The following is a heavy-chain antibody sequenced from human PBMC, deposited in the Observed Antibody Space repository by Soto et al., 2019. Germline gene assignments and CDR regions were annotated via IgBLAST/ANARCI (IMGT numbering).Heavy chain of an antibody. Sequence: EVQLVESGGDLVQPGGSLKLSCAASGFTFSGSSLHWVRQASGKGLEWVGRIRSKSYNYATAYAASVNGRLTISRDDPEDMEYMQKNSMKTEDKAEYYCTPCLPSYCFSTGCYRYWCQRTLVTLSS. V-gene: IGHV3-73*01. CDR2: IRSKSYNYAT. J-gene: IGHJ4*02. D-gene: IGHD2-2*01. CDR3: TPCLPSYCFSTGCYRY. CDR1: GFTFSGSS.